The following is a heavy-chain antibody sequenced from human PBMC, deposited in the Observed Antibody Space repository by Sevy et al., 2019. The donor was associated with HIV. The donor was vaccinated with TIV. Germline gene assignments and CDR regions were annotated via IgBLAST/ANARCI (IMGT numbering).Heavy chain of an antibody. D-gene: IGHD3-22*01. CDR2: IKQDGSEK. Sequence: GGYLRLSCAASGFTFSSYWMSWVRQAPGKGLEWVANIKQDGSEKYYVDSVKGRFTISRDNAKNSLYLQMNSLRAEDTAVYYCAREGSITMIVVVKGAFDIWGQGTMVTVSS. V-gene: IGHV3-7*01. CDR3: AREGSITMIVVVKGAFDI. J-gene: IGHJ3*02. CDR1: GFTFSSYW.